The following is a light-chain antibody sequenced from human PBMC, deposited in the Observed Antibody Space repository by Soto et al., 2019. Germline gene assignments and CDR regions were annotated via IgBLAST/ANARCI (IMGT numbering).Light chain of an antibody. Sequence: HSVLTQPASVSGSPGQSITISCTGTSSDVGGYNYVSWYQQHPGKAPKLMIYEVSNRPSGVSNRFSGSKSGNTASLTISGLQAEDEADYYCCSYVGASTYVFGTGTKVT. CDR3: CSYVGASTYV. V-gene: IGLV2-14*01. CDR1: SSDVGGYNY. CDR2: EVS. J-gene: IGLJ1*01.